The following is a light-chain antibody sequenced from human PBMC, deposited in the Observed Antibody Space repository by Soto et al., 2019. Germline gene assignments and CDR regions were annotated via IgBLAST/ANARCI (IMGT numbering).Light chain of an antibody. J-gene: IGKJ5*01. CDR2: AAS. CDR3: QQRNSYPLT. V-gene: IGKV1-9*01. CDR1: QGISSY. Sequence: DVQLTQSPSFLSASVGDRVTITCRASQGISSYLAWYQQNPRKAPNLLISAASTLQSGVPSRFSGSGSGTEFTLTISRLQPEDFATYYCQQRNSYPLTFGQGTRLEIK.